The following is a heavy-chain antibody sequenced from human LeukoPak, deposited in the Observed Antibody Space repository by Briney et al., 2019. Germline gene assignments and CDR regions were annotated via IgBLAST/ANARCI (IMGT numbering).Heavy chain of an antibody. D-gene: IGHD1-14*01. V-gene: IGHV3-74*01. CDR3: AKDRGAPDFYGMDV. Sequence: GGSLRLSCAGSGFTFNNYWMHWVRQVPGKGLEWVSRINGDGRSTGYADSVKGRFTITRDNAKYTLFLQMNNLGAEDTAVYYCAKDRGAPDFYGMDVWGQGTTVTVSS. CDR1: GFTFNNYW. J-gene: IGHJ6*02. CDR2: INGDGRST.